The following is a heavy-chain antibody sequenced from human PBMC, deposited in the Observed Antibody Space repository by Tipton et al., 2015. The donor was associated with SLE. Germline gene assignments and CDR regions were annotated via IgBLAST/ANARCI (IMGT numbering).Heavy chain of an antibody. CDR2: IHVTGTS. V-gene: IGHV4-61*02. Sequence: GLVKPSQTLSLTCAVSGDSVSNEFYSWGWVRQPAGKGLEWIGRIHVTGTSTYNPSLKSRVTLSLDTSKNQFSLNLNSVTAADTAVYYCARLAYDSGGFYHYFDYWGPGTLVTISS. D-gene: IGHD3-22*01. CDR3: ARLAYDSGGFYHYFDY. CDR1: GDSVSNEFYS. J-gene: IGHJ4*02.